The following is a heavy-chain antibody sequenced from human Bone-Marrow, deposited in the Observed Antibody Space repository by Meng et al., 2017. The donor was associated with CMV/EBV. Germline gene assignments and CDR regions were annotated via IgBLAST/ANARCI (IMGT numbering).Heavy chain of an antibody. CDR1: GFTFSSYS. CDR2: ISSSSSYI. J-gene: IGHJ4*02. Sequence: GESLKISCAASGFTFSSYSMNWVRQAPGKGLEWVSSISSSSSYIYYADSVKGRFTISRDNAKNSLYLQMSSVKAEDTAVYFCARLQGGVTTYDYWGQGTLVTVSS. V-gene: IGHV3-21*01. CDR3: ARLQGGVTTYDY. D-gene: IGHD5-24*01.